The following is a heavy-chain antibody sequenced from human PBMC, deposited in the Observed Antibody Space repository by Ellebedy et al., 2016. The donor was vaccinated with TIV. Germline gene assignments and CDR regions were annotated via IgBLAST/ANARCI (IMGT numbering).Heavy chain of an antibody. J-gene: IGHJ4*02. D-gene: IGHD3-10*01. CDR1: GFLFNAYS. CDR2: ISDSSDHI. V-gene: IGHV3-21*01. CDR3: VRVPGWGSGTFDF. Sequence: PGGSLRLSCAGSGFLFNAYSMNWVRRAPGKGLAWLSSISDSSDHIYYADSVKGRFTISRDNAKNSVYLQMNSLKAEDSAVYYCVRVPGWGSGTFDFWGQGALVTVSS.